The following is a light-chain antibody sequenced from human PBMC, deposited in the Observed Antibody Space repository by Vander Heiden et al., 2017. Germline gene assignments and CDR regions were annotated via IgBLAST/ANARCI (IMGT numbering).Light chain of an antibody. J-gene: IGKJ4*01. CDR1: QGIRNL. Sequence: DIQMTQSPSSMSASVGDRVTITCRASQGIRNLLAWFQQKPGKAPRSLIYGASGLQVGVPLRFSGRGSGTDFTLTINNLQPEDFATYYCQQYDTYPITFGGGTKVEDK. V-gene: IGKV1-16*01. CDR2: GAS. CDR3: QQYDTYPIT.